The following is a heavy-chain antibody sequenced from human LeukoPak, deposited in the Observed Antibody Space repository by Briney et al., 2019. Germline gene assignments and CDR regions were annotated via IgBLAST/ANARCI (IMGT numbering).Heavy chain of an antibody. J-gene: IGHJ4*02. D-gene: IGHD5-18*01. V-gene: IGHV3-74*01. Sequence: GGSLRLSCAASGFTFSSYWMHWVRQAPGKGLVWVSRINGDGSTTFYADSVKGRFTITRDNAKNTVYLQMNSLRVEDTAVYYCGSDTVLGYWGQGTLVTASS. CDR1: GFTFSSYW. CDR3: GSDTVLGY. CDR2: INGDGSTT.